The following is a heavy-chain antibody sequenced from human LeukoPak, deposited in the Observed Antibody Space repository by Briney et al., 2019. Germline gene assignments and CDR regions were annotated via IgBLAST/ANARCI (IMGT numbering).Heavy chain of an antibody. CDR1: GFSFMTYA. CDR2: ISSSSSYI. CDR3: ARGQADYGDYVFDY. Sequence: GGSLRLSCAASGFSFMTYAMNWVRQAPGKGLEWVSSISSSSSYIYYADSVKGRFTISRDNAKNSLYLQMNSLRAEDTAVYYCARGQADYGDYVFDYWGQGTLVTVSS. V-gene: IGHV3-21*01. D-gene: IGHD4-17*01. J-gene: IGHJ4*02.